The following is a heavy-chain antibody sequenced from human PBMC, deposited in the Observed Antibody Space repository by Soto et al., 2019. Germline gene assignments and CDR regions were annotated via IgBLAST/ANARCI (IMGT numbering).Heavy chain of an antibody. J-gene: IGHJ4*02. Sequence: GGSLRLSCAASGFSFSTHWMHWVRQAPGKGLVWVSRINGDGSQTTYADSVKGRLTISRDNSKNTLYLQMNNLRVGDTAVYYWAEDSSQDGSVAGDYGGQGTLVTVSS. V-gene: IGHV3-74*01. D-gene: IGHD3-22*01. CDR1: GFSFSTHW. CDR3: AEDSSQDGSVAGDY. CDR2: INGDGSQT.